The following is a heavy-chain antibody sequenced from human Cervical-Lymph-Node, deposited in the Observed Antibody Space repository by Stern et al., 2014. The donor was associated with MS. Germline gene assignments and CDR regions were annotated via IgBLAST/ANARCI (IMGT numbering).Heavy chain of an antibody. Sequence: EESGPVLVKPTETLTLTCTVSGFSLSHARMGVSWIRQPPGKPLEWLAHIFSNDEKFYSTSLKSRPTISRDTSKSQVVLTMTNMDPVDTATYYCARIEDNYGHMGEFDYWGQGTLVTVSS. J-gene: IGHJ4*02. CDR1: GFSLSHARMG. CDR2: IFSNDEK. CDR3: ARIEDNYGHMGEFDY. V-gene: IGHV2-26*01. D-gene: IGHD5-18*01.